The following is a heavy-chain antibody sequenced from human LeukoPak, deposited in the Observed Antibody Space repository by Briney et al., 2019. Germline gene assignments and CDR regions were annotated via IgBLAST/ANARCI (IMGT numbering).Heavy chain of an antibody. CDR1: GFTFTNYG. CDR2: IWYDGSKT. D-gene: IGHD2-2*01. V-gene: IGHV3-33*01. Sequence: GGSLRLSCTTSGFTFTNYGINWVRQAPGKGLEWVAAIWYDGSKTFYTDSVKGRFTVSRDISKNTVCLQMNGLKAEDTAVYYCARDDCSTTPCYAYWGQGTLVTVSS. J-gene: IGHJ4*02. CDR3: ARDDCSTTPCYAY.